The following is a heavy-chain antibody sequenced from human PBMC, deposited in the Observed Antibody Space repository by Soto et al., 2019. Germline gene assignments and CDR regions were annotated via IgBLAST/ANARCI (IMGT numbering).Heavy chain of an antibody. J-gene: IGHJ4*02. Sequence: GGSLRLSCAASGFTFSSHSMNWVRQAPGKGLEWVSSITSSSSYINYADSVKGRFTISRDDAKTSLYLQMNSLRAEDTAVYYCAREPGVSSGWYVDYWGQGTLVTVSS. CDR3: AREPGVSSGWYVDY. D-gene: IGHD6-19*01. V-gene: IGHV3-21*01. CDR1: GFTFSSHS. CDR2: ITSSSSYI.